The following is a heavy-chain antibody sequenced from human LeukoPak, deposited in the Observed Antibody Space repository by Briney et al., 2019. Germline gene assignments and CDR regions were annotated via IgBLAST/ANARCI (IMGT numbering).Heavy chain of an antibody. D-gene: IGHD7-27*01. CDR1: GGSFSGYY. J-gene: IGHJ4*02. Sequence: PSETLSLTCAVYGGSFSGYYWSWIRQPPGKGLEWIGEINHSGSTNYNPSLKSRVTISVDTSKNQFSLKLSSVTAADTAVYYCARIQLGIDYWGQGTLVTVSS. V-gene: IGHV4-34*01. CDR2: INHSGST. CDR3: ARIQLGIDY.